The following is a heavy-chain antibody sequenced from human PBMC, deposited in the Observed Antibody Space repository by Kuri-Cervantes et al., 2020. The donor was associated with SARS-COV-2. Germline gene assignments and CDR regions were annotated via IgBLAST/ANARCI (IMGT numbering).Heavy chain of an antibody. CDR3: AKDYSSDIWGEHYYGMDV. CDR1: GYTFTNYY. D-gene: IGHD6-25*01. CDR2: INPNSDGT. Sequence: ASVKVSCKASGYTFTNYYMNWVRQAPGQGLEWMGWINPNSDGTNYAQKFQGWVTMTRDTSISTAYLELNRLRSDDTAVYYCAKDYSSDIWGEHYYGMDVWGQGTTVTVSS. J-gene: IGHJ6*02. V-gene: IGHV1-2*04.